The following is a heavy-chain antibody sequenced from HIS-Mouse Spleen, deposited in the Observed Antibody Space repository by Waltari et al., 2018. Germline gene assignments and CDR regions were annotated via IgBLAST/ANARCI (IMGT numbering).Heavy chain of an antibody. V-gene: IGHV1-2*02. CDR3: ARGYCSGGSCYSGYYYYYGMDV. Sequence: QVQLVQSGAEVKKPGASVKVSCKASGYTFTGYYMHWVRHVPGQGLEWMGWINPNSGGTNYAQKFQGRVTMTRDTSISTAYMEPRRLRSDDTAVYYCARGYCSGGSCYSGYYYYYGMDVWGQGTTVTVSS. CDR2: INPNSGGT. CDR1: GYTFTGYY. D-gene: IGHD2-15*01. J-gene: IGHJ6*02.